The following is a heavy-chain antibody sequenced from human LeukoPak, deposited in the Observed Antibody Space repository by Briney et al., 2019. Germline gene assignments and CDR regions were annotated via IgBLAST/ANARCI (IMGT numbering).Heavy chain of an antibody. Sequence: SETLSLTCTVPGGSISSSSYYWGWIRQPPGKGLEWIGSIYYSGSTYYNPSLKSRVTISVDTSKNQFSLKLSSVTAADTAVYYCARHRSSPWRYFDYWGQGTLVTVSS. CDR1: GGSISSSSYY. V-gene: IGHV4-39*01. CDR2: IYYSGST. D-gene: IGHD6-6*01. CDR3: ARHRSSPWRYFDY. J-gene: IGHJ4*02.